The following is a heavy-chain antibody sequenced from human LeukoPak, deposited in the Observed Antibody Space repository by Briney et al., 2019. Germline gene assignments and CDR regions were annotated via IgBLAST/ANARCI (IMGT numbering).Heavy chain of an antibody. CDR1: GYTLTELS. J-gene: IGHJ4*02. Sequence: VASVKVSCKVSGYTLTELSMHWVRQAPGKGLEWMGGFDPEDGETIYAQKFQGRVTMTEDTSTDTAYMELSSLRSEDTAVYYCATAGGSAQNSYFDYWGQGTLVTVSS. CDR2: FDPEDGET. D-gene: IGHD3-10*01. V-gene: IGHV1-24*01. CDR3: ATAGGSAQNSYFDY.